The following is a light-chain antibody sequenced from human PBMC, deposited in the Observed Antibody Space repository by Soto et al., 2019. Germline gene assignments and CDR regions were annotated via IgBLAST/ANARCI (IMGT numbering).Light chain of an antibody. CDR1: SSDVGAYKH. Sequence: QYALTQPPSASGSPGQSVTISCTGTSSDVGAYKHVSWYQQYPGKAPKLMIYEVTTRPSGVPDRFSGSKSGNTASLTVSGRKAEYEADYYCTSYVGHDMGVFGGGTKLTVL. V-gene: IGLV2-8*01. CDR3: TSYVGHDMGV. CDR2: EVT. J-gene: IGLJ3*02.